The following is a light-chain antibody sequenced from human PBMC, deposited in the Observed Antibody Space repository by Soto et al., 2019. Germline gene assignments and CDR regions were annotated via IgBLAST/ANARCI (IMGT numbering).Light chain of an antibody. V-gene: IGKV3D-15*01. CDR1: QSVSSN. CDR2: DIS. Sequence: EIVMTQSPATLSVSPGERATLSCRASQSVSSNLAWYQQKTVQAPSLLIYDISTRATGIPTRFSGSGSGTEFTLTISSLQSEDFSVYYCQPYNGWPLTFGGGTKVEIK. CDR3: QPYNGWPLT. J-gene: IGKJ4*01.